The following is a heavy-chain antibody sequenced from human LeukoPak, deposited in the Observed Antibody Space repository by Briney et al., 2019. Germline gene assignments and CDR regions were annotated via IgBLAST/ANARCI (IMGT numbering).Heavy chain of an antibody. CDR1: GFTLSHYS. Sequence: AGGSLRLSCAASGFTLSHYSIDWVRQAPGKGLERVASITSSSSHIYYADSVKGRFTISRDNAKNALYLQMNSLRAEDTAVYYCARDQLTSSYNFYYYYYMDVWGKGTTVAVSS. CDR3: ARDQLTSSYNFYYYYYMDV. J-gene: IGHJ6*03. D-gene: IGHD2-2*01. CDR2: ITSSSSHI. V-gene: IGHV3-21*04.